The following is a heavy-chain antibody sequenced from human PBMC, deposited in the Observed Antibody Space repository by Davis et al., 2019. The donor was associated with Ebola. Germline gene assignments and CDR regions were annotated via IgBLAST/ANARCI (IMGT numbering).Heavy chain of an antibody. D-gene: IGHD5-18*01. Sequence: ASVKVSCQASGYTFTDYNIHWMRQAPGQGLEWLGRVILKSGATNYAQKFQDRVTMTRDTSISTAYMELSRLRSDDTAVYYCARGHNYGFEYWGQGTLVTVSS. CDR3: ARGHNYGFEY. J-gene: IGHJ4*02. CDR1: GYTFTDYN. V-gene: IGHV1-2*06. CDR2: VILKSGAT.